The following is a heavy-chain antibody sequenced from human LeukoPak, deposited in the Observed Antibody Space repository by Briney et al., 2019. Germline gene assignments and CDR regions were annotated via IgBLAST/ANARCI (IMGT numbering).Heavy chain of an antibody. D-gene: IGHD1-26*01. CDR2: ISYDGSNK. V-gene: IGHV3-30-3*01. J-gene: IGHJ4*02. CDR1: GFTFSSYA. CDR3: AKDVGKWESLHFFDY. Sequence: GGSLRLSCAASGFTFSSYAMHWVRQAPGKGLEWVAVISYDGSNKYYADSVKGRFTISRDNAKNSLYLQMNSLRGDDTAVYYCAKDVGKWESLHFFDYWGQGTLVTVSS.